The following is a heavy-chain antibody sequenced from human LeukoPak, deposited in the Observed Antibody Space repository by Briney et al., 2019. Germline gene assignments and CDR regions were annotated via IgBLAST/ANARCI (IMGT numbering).Heavy chain of an antibody. J-gene: IGHJ4*02. CDR3: ATVRGLGVITPYLDS. D-gene: IGHD3-16*02. CDR2: ISHRGST. CDR1: GGSISSDH. V-gene: IGHV4-59*08. Sequence: SETLSLTCTVSGGSISSDHWGRIRQPPGKGLEWIGCISHRGSTHYNPSLKSRVTISVDTSENHFSLRLSSVTAADTAVYYCATVRGLGVITPYLDSWGQGTLVTVSS.